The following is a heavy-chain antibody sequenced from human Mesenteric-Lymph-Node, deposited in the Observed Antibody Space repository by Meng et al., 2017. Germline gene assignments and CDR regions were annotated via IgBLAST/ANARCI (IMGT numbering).Heavy chain of an antibody. CDR1: GFTFSNGW. CDR3: TTARPPAYGSGSYYGGEGRREFDY. D-gene: IGHD3-10*01. Sequence: GGSLRLSCAASGFTFSNGWMSCVRQAPGKGLEWVGRIKSKTDGGTTDYAAPVKGRFTISRDDSKNTLYLQMNSLKTDDTAVYYCTTARPPAYGSGSYYGGEGRREFDYWGQGTLVTVSS. J-gene: IGHJ4*02. CDR2: IKSKTDGGTT. V-gene: IGHV3-15*01.